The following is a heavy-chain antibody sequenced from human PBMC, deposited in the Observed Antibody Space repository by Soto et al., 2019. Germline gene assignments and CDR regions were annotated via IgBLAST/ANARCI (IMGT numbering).Heavy chain of an antibody. CDR2: ISNNGAHT. D-gene: IGHD6-13*01. CDR3: ARQGYGSRWPNVYMDV. Sequence: EAQLVESGGGLVQPGGSLRLSCAASGFTFSNYEMHWVRQAPGKGLEYVSGISNNGAHTDYAKSVKGRFTISRDNSENTLYLQMGSLRAEDMALYYCARQGYGSRWPNVYMDVWGKGTTVTVSS. CDR1: GFTFSNYE. J-gene: IGHJ6*03. V-gene: IGHV3-64*01.